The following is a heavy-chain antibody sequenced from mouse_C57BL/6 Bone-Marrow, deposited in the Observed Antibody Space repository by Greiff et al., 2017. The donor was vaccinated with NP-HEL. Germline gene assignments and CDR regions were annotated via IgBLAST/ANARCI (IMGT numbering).Heavy chain of an antibody. CDR2: ISSGGSYT. J-gene: IGHJ3*01. V-gene: IGHV5-6*01. CDR3: ATYGSSHAWFAY. CDR1: GFTFSSYG. D-gene: IGHD1-1*01. Sequence: EVQGVESGGDLVKPGGSLKLSCAASGFTFSSYGMSWVRQTPDQRLEWVATISSGGSYTYYPDSVKGRFTISRDNAKNTLYLQMSSLKSEDTAMYYCATYGSSHAWFAYWGQGTLVTVSA.